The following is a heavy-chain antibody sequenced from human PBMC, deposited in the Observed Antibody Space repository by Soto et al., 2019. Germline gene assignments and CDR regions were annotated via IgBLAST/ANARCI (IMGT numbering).Heavy chain of an antibody. CDR1: GFIFENFG. J-gene: IGHJ5*02. V-gene: IGHV3-23*01. CDR3: AKNQGVELVPLATVDWFDP. D-gene: IGHD1-26*01. CDR2: ISGSGFKK. Sequence: PVGSLRLSCAASGFIFENFGMSWVRQAPGKGLEWISSISGSGFKKYYADSVKGRFPISRDNSKSTVYLELNNLSAEDTAVYHCAKNQGVELVPLATVDWFDPWGQGSVVTVSS.